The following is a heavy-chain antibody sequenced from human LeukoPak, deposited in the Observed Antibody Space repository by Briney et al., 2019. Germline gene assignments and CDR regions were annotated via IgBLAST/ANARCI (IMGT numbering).Heavy chain of an antibody. J-gene: IGHJ4*02. D-gene: IGHD2-21*02. V-gene: IGHV4-30-4*07. CDR2: IYYSGST. CDR3: ARGTDNAYCGGDCYSGLDY. CDR1: GGSISSGGYS. Sequence: SETLSLTCAVSGGSISSGGYSWSWIRQPPGKGLEWIGYIYYSGSTYYNPSLKSRVTISVDTSKNQFSLKLSSVTAADTAVYYCARGTDNAYCGGDCYSGLDYWGQGTLVTVSS.